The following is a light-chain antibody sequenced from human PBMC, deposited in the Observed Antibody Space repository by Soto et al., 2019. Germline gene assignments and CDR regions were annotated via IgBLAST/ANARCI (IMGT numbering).Light chain of an antibody. CDR2: DVL. V-gene: IGKV1-5*01. Sequence: DIQMTQSPSTLSASVGDRVTITCRASQSVSTWLAWYQQKPGQAPKLLIYDVLTLTSGVPSRFSGSGSGTEFTLTISGLQPGDFATYYCQHYNDYSSWSFGQGTKV. CDR3: QHYNDYSSWS. J-gene: IGKJ1*01. CDR1: QSVSTW.